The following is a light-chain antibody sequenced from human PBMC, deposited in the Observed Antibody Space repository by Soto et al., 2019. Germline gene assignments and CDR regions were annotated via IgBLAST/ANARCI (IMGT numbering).Light chain of an antibody. CDR2: KVS. J-gene: IGKJ1*01. V-gene: IGKV2-30*01. Sequence: DVVMTQSPLSLPVTLGQPASISCRSSESLVYSDGNTYVNWFQQRPGQSPRRLFYKVSNRDSGVPDRFSGSGSGTDFTLKISRVEAEDVGLYSCQQYGSSPRTFGQGTKVDIK. CDR3: QQYGSSPRT. CDR1: ESLVYSDGNTY.